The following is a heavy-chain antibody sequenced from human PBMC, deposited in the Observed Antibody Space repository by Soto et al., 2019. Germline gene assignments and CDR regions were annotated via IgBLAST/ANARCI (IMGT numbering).Heavy chain of an antibody. CDR1: GNSFTNYW. V-gene: IGHV5-10-1*01. CDR3: ATTTVATDHYYGMDV. CDR2: LDPSYSYT. D-gene: IGHD4-17*01. J-gene: IGHJ6*02. Sequence: PGESLKISCEGSGNSFTNYWINWVRQMPGKGLEWLGRLDPSYSYTNYSRSVQGRVTISAEKSISSAYLEWSSLKELDTAVYYCATTTVATDHYYGMDVWGQGTTVT.